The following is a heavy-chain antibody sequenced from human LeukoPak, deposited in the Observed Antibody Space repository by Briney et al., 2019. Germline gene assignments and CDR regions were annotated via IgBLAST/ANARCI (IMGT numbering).Heavy chain of an antibody. CDR3: ARDRDRDIIGDGMDV. Sequence: GRSLRLSCAASGFTFNNYAMYWVRQAPLKGLEWVAVISYDGNNKYSADSVNARFTISRDSSKNTLYLQMSSLRTEDTAVYYCARDRDRDIIGDGMDVWGKGTTVTVSS. CDR1: GFTFNNYA. CDR2: ISYDGNNK. J-gene: IGHJ6*04. D-gene: IGHD3-9*01. V-gene: IGHV3-30*04.